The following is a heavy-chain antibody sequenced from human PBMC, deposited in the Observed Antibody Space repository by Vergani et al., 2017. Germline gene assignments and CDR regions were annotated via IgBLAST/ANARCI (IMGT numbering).Heavy chain of an antibody. J-gene: IGHJ6*02. V-gene: IGHV3-23*04. CDR2: ISGSGGST. Sequence: GQLVESGGDLVQPGGSLRLSCAASGFTFNHYAMNWVRQAPGKGLEWVSGISGSGGSTYYAGSVKGRFTISRDSSKNTLYLQMNSLSAGDTAVYYCAKANPRNSGYDYRYYYHAIDVWGQGTTVTVSS. CDR3: AKANPRNSGYDYRYYYHAIDV. CDR1: GFTFNHYA. D-gene: IGHD5-12*01.